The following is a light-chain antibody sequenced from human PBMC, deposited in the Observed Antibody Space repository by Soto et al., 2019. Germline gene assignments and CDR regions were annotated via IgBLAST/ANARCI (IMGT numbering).Light chain of an antibody. Sequence: QSALTQPPSASGSPGQSVTISCTGTSSDVGAYNYVSWYQQHPGKVPKLIIYEVSKRPSGVPDRFSGSKSGNTASLTVSGLQPEDEADYYCSSYAASNTLGVFGGGTKSPS. CDR2: EVS. V-gene: IGLV2-8*01. CDR3: SSYAASNTLGV. CDR1: SSDVGAYNY. J-gene: IGLJ3*02.